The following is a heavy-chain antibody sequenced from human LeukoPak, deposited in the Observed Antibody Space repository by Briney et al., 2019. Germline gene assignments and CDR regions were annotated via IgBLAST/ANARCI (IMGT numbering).Heavy chain of an antibody. J-gene: IGHJ4*02. CDR3: ARGHIVVLTAPDY. CDR1: GFTFSSYS. CDR2: ISSSSSYI. Sequence: GGSLRLSCAASGFTFSSYSMNWVRQAPGKGLEWVSSISSSSSYIYYADSVKGRFTISRDNAKNTLYLQMNSLRAEDTAMYYCARGHIVVLTAPDYWGQGTLVTVSS. V-gene: IGHV3-21*01. D-gene: IGHD2-21*02.